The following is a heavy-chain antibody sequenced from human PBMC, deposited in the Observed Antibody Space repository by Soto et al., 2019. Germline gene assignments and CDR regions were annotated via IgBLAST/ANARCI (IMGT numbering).Heavy chain of an antibody. V-gene: IGHV1-18*01. CDR3: ARVNCNGGGCYSHCDC. J-gene: IGHJ4*02. CDR1: GYTFTSYG. Sequence: ASVKVSCKASGYTFTSYGISWVRQAPGQGLEWMGWISAYKGNTNYAQKIQGRVTMTTDTSTSIAYMELRSLRSDDTAMYYCARVNCNGGGCYSHCDCWGRVNLVTVSS. CDR2: ISAYKGNT. D-gene: IGHD2-15*01.